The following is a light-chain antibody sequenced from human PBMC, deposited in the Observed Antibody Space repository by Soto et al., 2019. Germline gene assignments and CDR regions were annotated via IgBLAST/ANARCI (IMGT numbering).Light chain of an antibody. Sequence: EFVMTQSPATLSVSPGERATLSCRASQSVSSNLAWYQQKPGQAPRLLIYGASTRATGIPARFSGSGSGTEFTLTISSLQSEDFAVYYCQQYNNWPRTFGQGTKVAIK. V-gene: IGKV3-15*01. CDR1: QSVSSN. CDR3: QQYNNWPRT. CDR2: GAS. J-gene: IGKJ1*01.